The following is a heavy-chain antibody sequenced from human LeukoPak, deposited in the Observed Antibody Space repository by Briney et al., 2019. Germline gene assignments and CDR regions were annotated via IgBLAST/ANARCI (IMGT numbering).Heavy chain of an antibody. CDR3: ARDSPTAGTDY. CDR2: IYYSGST. V-gene: IGHV4-30-4*01. J-gene: IGHJ4*02. D-gene: IGHD6-13*01. Sequence: SETLSLTCTVSGGSISSGDYYWSWIRQPPGKGLEWIGYIYYSGSTYYNPSLKSRVTISVDTSKNQFSLKLSSVTAADTAVYYCARDSPTAGTDYWGQGTLVTVSS. CDR1: GGSISSGDYY.